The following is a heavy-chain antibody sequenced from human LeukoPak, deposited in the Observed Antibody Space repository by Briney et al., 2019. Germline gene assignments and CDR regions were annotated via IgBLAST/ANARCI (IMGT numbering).Heavy chain of an antibody. D-gene: IGHD6-19*01. CDR1: GGSISSGSYY. V-gene: IGHV4-61*02. J-gene: IGHJ4*02. CDR3: ARSSGYSSGWYRVQHDY. CDR2: TYTSGST. Sequence: PSETLSLTCTVSGGSISSGSYYWSWIRQPTGKGRDWLIRTYTSGSTNYNPSLKSRVTISVDTSKNQFSLKLSSVTAADTAVYYCARSSGYSSGWYRVQHDYWGQGTLVTVSS.